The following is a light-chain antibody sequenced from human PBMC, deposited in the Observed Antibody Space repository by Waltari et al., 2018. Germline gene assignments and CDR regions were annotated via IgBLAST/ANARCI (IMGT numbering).Light chain of an antibody. CDR1: NIGSKS. J-gene: IGLJ2*01. V-gene: IGLV3-21*04. CDR3: LVWHSTIDHQGV. CDR2: YDS. Sequence: SYVVTQSPSVSVAPGETARITCGGDNIGSKSVHWYQQRPGQAPVLVISYDSDRPSGFPERFSCSNSGNTATLTIGWVEAEDEADYYCLVWHSTIDHQGVFGGGTKLTVL.